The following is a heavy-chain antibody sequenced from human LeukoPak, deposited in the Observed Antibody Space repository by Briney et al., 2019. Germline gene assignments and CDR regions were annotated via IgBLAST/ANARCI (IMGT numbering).Heavy chain of an antibody. CDR3: ARGRHGLDH. J-gene: IGHJ4*02. V-gene: IGHV4-30-2*01. CDR2: IYHSGST. CDR1: GGSISSGGYS. Sequence: SETLSLTCAVSGGSISSGGYSWSWIRQPPGKGLEWIGYIYHSGSTYYNPSLKSRVTISVDRSKNQFSLKLSSVTAADTAVYYCARGRHGLDHWGQGTLVTVSS.